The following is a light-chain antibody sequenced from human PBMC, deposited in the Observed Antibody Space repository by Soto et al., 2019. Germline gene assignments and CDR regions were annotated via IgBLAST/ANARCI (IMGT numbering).Light chain of an antibody. CDR3: QQYNNWAV. CDR1: QSVSSN. Sequence: EIVMTQSPATLSVSPGERATLSCRASQSVSSNLAWYQQKPGQAPRLLIYRAFTRATGIPARFSGSGSGTEFTLTISSLQSEDFAVYCCQQYNNWAVFGGGTKVEIK. J-gene: IGKJ4*01. CDR2: RAF. V-gene: IGKV3-15*01.